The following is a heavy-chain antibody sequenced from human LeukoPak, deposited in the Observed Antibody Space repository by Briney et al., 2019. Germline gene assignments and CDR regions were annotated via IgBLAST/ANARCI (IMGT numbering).Heavy chain of an antibody. CDR3: AKLTASGSHYYGMDV. V-gene: IGHV3-23*01. Sequence: GGSLRLSCAASGFTFSSYAMSWVRQAPGKGLEWVSAISGSGGSTYYADSVKGRFTIPRDNSKNTLYLQMNSLRAEATAVYYCAKLTASGSHYYGMDVWGQGTTVTVSS. D-gene: IGHD1-26*01. CDR2: ISGSGGST. J-gene: IGHJ6*02. CDR1: GFTFSSYA.